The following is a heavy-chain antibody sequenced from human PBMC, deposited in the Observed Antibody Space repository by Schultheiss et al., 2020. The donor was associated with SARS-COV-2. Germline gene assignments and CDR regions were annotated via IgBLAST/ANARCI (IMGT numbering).Heavy chain of an antibody. V-gene: IGHV3-30*18. CDR3: AKDISLLAALDY. CDR2: ISYDGSNK. J-gene: IGHJ4*02. Sequence: GGSLRLSCAASGFTFSSYGMHWVRQAPGKGLEWVAVISYDGSNKYYADSVKGRFTISRDNSKNTLYLQMNSLRAEDTAVYYCAKDISLLAALDYWGQGTPVTVSS. CDR1: GFTFSSYG. D-gene: IGHD6-25*01.